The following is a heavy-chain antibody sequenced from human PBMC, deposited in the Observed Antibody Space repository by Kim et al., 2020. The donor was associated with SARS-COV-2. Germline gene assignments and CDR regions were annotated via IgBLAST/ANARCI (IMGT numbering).Heavy chain of an antibody. J-gene: IGHJ4*02. CDR3: ARHEQQLASVHYFDY. CDR2: IYYSGST. V-gene: IGHV4-39*01. D-gene: IGHD6-13*01. Sequence: SETLSLTCTVSGGSISSSSYYWGWIRQPPGKGLEWIGSIYYSGSTYYNPSLKSRVTISVDTSKNQFSLKLSSVTAADTAVYYCARHEQQLASVHYFDYWGQGTLVTVSS. CDR1: GGSISSSSYY.